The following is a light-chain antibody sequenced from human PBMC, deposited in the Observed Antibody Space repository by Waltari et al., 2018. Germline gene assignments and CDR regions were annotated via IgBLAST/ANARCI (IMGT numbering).Light chain of an antibody. Sequence: QSALTQPASVSGSPGQSITISCTGTSSDVGSYNLVSWYQQHPGKAPKLMIYEGSKRPAGVSNRVSRFKSGHTASQTISGLEAEDEADYYCCSYAGSSTYVVFGRGTQLTVL. V-gene: IGLV2-23*01. CDR1: SSDVGSYNL. J-gene: IGLJ2*01. CDR3: CSYAGSSTYVV. CDR2: EGS.